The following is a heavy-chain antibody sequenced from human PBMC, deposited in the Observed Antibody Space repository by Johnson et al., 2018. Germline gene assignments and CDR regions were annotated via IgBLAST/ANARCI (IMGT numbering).Heavy chain of an antibody. CDR3: AKDLQTTVTSRYYYYYYMDV. J-gene: IGHJ6*03. CDR2: ISDEGSNK. V-gene: IGHV3-30*18. D-gene: IGHD4-11*01. CDR1: GFTFSSYG. Sequence: QVQLVESGGGVVQPGRSLRLSCAASGFTFSSYGMHWVRQAPGKGLEWVAVISDEGSNKYYADSVKGRFTISRENSKNTRYLQMNSLRAEDTAVYYCAKDLQTTVTSRYYYYYYMDVWGKGTTVTVSS.